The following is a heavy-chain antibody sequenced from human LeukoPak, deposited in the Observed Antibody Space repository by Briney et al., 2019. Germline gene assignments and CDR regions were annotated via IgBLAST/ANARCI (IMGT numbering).Heavy chain of an antibody. D-gene: IGHD2-21*02. CDR3: AKRLGTTYCGGDCYYAFDI. CDR2: ISGSGGRT. J-gene: IGHJ3*02. Sequence: QAGGSLRLSCAASGFTFSSYAMTWGRQAPGKGLEWVSGISGSGGRTNYADSVKGRFTISRDNSKNTLYLQMNSLRAEDTAVYYCAKRLGTTYCGGDCYYAFDIWGQGTMVTVSS. CDR1: GFTFSSYA. V-gene: IGHV3-23*01.